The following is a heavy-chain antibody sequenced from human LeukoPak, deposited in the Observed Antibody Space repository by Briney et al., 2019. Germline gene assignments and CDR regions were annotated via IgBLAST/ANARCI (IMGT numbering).Heavy chain of an antibody. CDR3: ARIQACGDKRGANDY. CDR2: INWNGGST. V-gene: IGHV3-20*04. CDR1: GFTFDDYG. J-gene: IGHJ4*02. D-gene: IGHD4-17*01. Sequence: GGSLRLSCAASGFTFDDYGMSWVRQAPGKGLEWVSGINWNGGSTGYADSVKGRFTISRDNAKNSLYLQMNSLRAEDTALYYCARIQACGDKRGANDYWGQGTLVTVSS.